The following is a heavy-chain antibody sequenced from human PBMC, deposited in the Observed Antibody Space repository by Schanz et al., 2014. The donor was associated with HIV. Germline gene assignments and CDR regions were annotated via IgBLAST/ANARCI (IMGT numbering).Heavy chain of an antibody. D-gene: IGHD2-21*01. J-gene: IGHJ5*02. V-gene: IGHV1-69*01. Sequence: QVQLVQSGAEVKKPGSSVKVSCKTSGDSFTSDAINWVRQAPGQGLEWMGGIIPVFGTTDYAQKFQGTVTITADESTSTAYMELTGLNPEDTAIYYCARDDVLDSLASWGQGTLVTVSS. CDR3: ARDDVLDSLAS. CDR2: IIPVFGTT. CDR1: GDSFTSDA.